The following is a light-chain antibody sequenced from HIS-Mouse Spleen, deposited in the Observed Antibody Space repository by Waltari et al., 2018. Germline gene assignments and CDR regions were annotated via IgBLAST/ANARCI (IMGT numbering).Light chain of an antibody. CDR2: EGS. CDR3: CSYAGSSTFVV. CDR1: SSDVGSYNL. V-gene: IGLV2-23*01. Sequence: QSALTQPASVSGSPGQSITISCTGTSSDVGSYNLVSWYQQHPGKAPKLMIYEGSKRPSGVSNSFSGSKSGNTASLTISGLQAEDEADYYCCSYAGSSTFVVFGGGTKLTVL. J-gene: IGLJ2*01.